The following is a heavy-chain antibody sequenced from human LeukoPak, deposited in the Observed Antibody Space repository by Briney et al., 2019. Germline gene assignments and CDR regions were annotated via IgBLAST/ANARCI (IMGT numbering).Heavy chain of an antibody. CDR2: INHSGST. V-gene: IGHV4-34*01. J-gene: IGHJ4*02. Sequence: PSEXXXXXCAVYGGSFSGYYWSWIRQPPGKGLEWIGEINHSGSTNYNPSLTSRVTISVDTSKNQYSLKLSSVTAADTAVYYCAGASRKGYYYGSGIDYWGQGTLITVSS. D-gene: IGHD3-10*01. CDR3: AGASRKGYYYGSGIDY. CDR1: GGSFSGYY.